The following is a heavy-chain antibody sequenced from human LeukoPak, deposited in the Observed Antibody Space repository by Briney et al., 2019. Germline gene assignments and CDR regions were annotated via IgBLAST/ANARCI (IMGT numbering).Heavy chain of an antibody. V-gene: IGHV3-48*01. D-gene: IGHD2-2*01. CDR1: GFTFSSYS. J-gene: IGHJ4*02. CDR2: ISSSSSPI. Sequence: GGSLRLSCAASGFTFSSYSMNWVRQAPGKGLEWVSYISSSSSPIYYADSVKGRFTISRDNAKNSLYLQMNSLRAEDTAVYYCATVVFPAIEYWGQGTLVSVSS. CDR3: ATVVFPAIEY.